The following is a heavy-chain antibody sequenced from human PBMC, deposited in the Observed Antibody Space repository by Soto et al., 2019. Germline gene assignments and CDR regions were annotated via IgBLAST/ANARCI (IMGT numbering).Heavy chain of an antibody. Sequence: GASVKVSCKASGYTFTSYDINWVRQATGQGLEWMGWMNPNSGNTGYAQKFQGRVTMTRNTSISTAYMELSSLRSEDTAVYYCARGSLPYHYDFWSGYWGGAYYYYGMDVWGQGTTVTVSS. J-gene: IGHJ6*02. CDR2: MNPNSGNT. CDR1: GYTFTSYD. V-gene: IGHV1-8*01. D-gene: IGHD3-3*01. CDR3: ARGSLPYHYDFWSGYWGGAYYYYGMDV.